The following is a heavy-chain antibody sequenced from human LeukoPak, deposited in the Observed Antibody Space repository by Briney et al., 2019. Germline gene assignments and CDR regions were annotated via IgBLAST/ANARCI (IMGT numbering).Heavy chain of an antibody. CDR1: VYTFTSYG. V-gene: IGHV1-18*01. CDR3: ARDSSGWYHWFDP. Sequence: ASVKVSCKASVYTFTSYGISWVRQAPGQGLEWMGWISAYNGNTNFAQKLQGRITMTTDTSTSTAYMELRSLRSDDTAVYYCARDSSGWYHWFDPWGQGTLVTVSS. CDR2: ISAYNGNT. D-gene: IGHD6-19*01. J-gene: IGHJ5*02.